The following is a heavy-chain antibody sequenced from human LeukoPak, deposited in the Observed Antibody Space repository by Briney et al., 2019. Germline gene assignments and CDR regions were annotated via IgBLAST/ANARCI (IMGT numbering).Heavy chain of an antibody. V-gene: IGHV5-51*01. J-gene: IGHJ4*02. CDR2: IYPGDSES. Sequence: NRGESLKISCKGSGYTFTSHWIGWVRQMPGKGLEWVGIIYPGDSESRYSPSSQGQVTISADNSITTAYLQWGSLKASDTAMYYCARVGQAAAAGAGDYWGQGTLVTVSS. D-gene: IGHD6-13*01. CDR3: ARVGQAAAAGAGDY. CDR1: GYTFTSHW.